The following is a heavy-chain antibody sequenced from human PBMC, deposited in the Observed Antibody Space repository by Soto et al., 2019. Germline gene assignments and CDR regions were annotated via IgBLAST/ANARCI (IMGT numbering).Heavy chain of an antibody. CDR1: GASISGGDYY. CDR2: IYYTGNT. Sequence: QVQLQESGPGPVKPSQTLSLTCTVSGASISGGDYYWTWIRQPPGKGLEWIGSIYYTGNTYSNPSLESRLSISVDPSNNQFARRLTSVTAPDTAIYYCARATYDSSTYYLDYWGQGTLVTVSS. J-gene: IGHJ4*02. CDR3: ARATYDSSTYYLDY. D-gene: IGHD3-22*01. V-gene: IGHV4-30-4*01.